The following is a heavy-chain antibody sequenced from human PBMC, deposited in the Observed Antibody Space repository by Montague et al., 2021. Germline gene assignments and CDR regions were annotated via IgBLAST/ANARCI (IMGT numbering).Heavy chain of an antibody. D-gene: IGHD3-22*01. CDR2: ITGSGATT. Sequence: SLRLSCAASGFTFSNYGMSWVRQAPGKGLEWVSSITGSGATTYYADSVKGRFTISRDNSENTLYLQMNNLGAEDTALYYCARGRGVSSGIRQLDLWGQGTLVTVSS. CDR1: GFTFSNYG. V-gene: IGHV3-23*01. J-gene: IGHJ5*02. CDR3: ARGRGVSSGIRQLDL.